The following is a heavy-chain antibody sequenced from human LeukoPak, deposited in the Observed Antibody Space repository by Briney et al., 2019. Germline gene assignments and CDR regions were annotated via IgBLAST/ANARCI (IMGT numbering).Heavy chain of an antibody. CDR2: INAGNGNT. Sequence: ASVKVSCKASGYTFTSHAMHWVRQAPGQRLEWMGWINAGNGNTKYSQKFQGRVTITRDTSASTAYMELSSLRSEDTAVYYCARGGLVVAATIDYWGQGTLVTVSS. D-gene: IGHD2-15*01. J-gene: IGHJ4*02. V-gene: IGHV1-3*01. CDR1: GYTFTSHA. CDR3: ARGGLVVAATIDY.